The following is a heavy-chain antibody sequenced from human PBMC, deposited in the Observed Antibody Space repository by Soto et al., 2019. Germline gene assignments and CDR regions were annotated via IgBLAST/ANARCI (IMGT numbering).Heavy chain of an antibody. V-gene: IGHV3-30*03. Sequence: GGSLRLSCAASGFTFSSYGMHWVRQAPGKGLEWVAVISYDGSNKYYADSVKGRFTISRDNSKNTLYLQMNSLRAEDTAVYYCAASPSFWQNYYYGAMDVWGQGTTVTVSS. CDR2: ISYDGSNK. CDR3: AASPSFWQNYYYGAMDV. CDR1: GFTFSSYG. J-gene: IGHJ6*02.